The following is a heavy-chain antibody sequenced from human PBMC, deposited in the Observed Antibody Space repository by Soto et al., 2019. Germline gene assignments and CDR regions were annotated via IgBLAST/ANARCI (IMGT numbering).Heavy chain of an antibody. D-gene: IGHD2-8*02. CDR3: ARDYWANEKRFEA. Sequence: SETLSLTCAVSGDSIIGIYHWARIRQPPGRSLEWIASIFHTGTTYYTPSLKSRVTISVDTSKNQFSLRLGPVTPADTAVYYCARDYWANEKRFEAWGQGTLVTVSS. V-gene: IGHV4-38-2*02. CDR1: GDSIIGIYH. CDR2: IFHTGTT. J-gene: IGHJ5*02.